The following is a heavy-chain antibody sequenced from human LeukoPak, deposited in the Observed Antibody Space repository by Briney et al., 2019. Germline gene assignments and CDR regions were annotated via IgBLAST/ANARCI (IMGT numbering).Heavy chain of an antibody. CDR3: ARQSVPAAWVNYYYYYMDV. D-gene: IGHD2-2*01. V-gene: IGHV3-33*01. CDR1: GFTFSSYG. CDR2: IWYDGSNK. J-gene: IGHJ6*03. Sequence: GRSLRLSCAASGFTFSSYGMHWVRQAPGKGLEWVAVIWYDGSNKYYADSVKGRFTISRDNSKNTLYLQMNSLRAEDTAVYYCARQSVPAAWVNYYYYYMDVWGKGTTVTVSS.